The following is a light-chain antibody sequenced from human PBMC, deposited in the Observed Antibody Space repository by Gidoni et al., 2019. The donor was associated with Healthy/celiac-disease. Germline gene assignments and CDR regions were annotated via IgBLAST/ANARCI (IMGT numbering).Light chain of an antibody. V-gene: IGKV1-39*01. Sequence: DIQMTQSPSSLSASVGDRVTITCRASQSISSYLNWYQQKPGKAPKLLIYAASRLQSGVPSRFSGSGSWTDFTLTISSLQPEDFATYYCQQSYSLYTFGQGTKLEIK. J-gene: IGKJ2*01. CDR1: QSISSY. CDR2: AAS. CDR3: QQSYSLYT.